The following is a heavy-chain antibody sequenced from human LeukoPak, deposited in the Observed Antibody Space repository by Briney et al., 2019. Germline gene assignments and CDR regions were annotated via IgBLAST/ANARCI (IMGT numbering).Heavy chain of an antibody. Sequence: GGSLRLSCAASGFTFGSYAMSWVRQAPGKGLEWVSAISGSGGSTYYADSVKGRFTISRDNSKNTLYLQMNSLRAEDTAVYYCAKDHNYDFWSGYSTPFDYWGQGTLVTVSS. CDR2: ISGSGGST. D-gene: IGHD3-3*01. CDR3: AKDHNYDFWSGYSTPFDY. V-gene: IGHV3-23*01. J-gene: IGHJ4*02. CDR1: GFTFGSYA.